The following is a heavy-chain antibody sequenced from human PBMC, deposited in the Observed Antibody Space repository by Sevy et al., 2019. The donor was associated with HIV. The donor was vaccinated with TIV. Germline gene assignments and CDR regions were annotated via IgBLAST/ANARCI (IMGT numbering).Heavy chain of an antibody. D-gene: IGHD1-1*01. CDR1: GFTFSDYY. V-gene: IGHV3-11*06. CDR2: ISSTTGYT. Sequence: GESLKISCTGSGFTFSDYYMSWIRQAPGKGLECVSFISSTTGYTNYADSVKGRFTISRDNAKNSLYLQMNNLRAEDTAVYYCARSLKDWTPSAGHWGQGTLVTVSS. J-gene: IGHJ4*02. CDR3: ARSLKDWTPSAGH.